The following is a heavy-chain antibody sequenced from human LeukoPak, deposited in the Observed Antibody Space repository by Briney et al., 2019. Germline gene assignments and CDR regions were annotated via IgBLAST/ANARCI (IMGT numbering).Heavy chain of an antibody. Sequence: PGGSLRLSCAPSGFTFSSYAMSWVRQAPGKGLEWVSAISGSGGSTYYADSVKGRFTISRDNLRSTVFLQMNSLRVDDTAIYYCAKDVQHPGIVWGQGTLVTVSS. CDR1: GFTFSSYA. V-gene: IGHV3-23*01. D-gene: IGHD2-15*01. CDR3: AKDVQHPGIV. J-gene: IGHJ4*02. CDR2: ISGSGGST.